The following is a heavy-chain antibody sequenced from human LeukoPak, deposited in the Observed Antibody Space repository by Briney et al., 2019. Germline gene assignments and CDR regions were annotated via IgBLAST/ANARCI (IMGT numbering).Heavy chain of an antibody. V-gene: IGHV4-31*11. D-gene: IGHD3-9*01. J-gene: IGHJ4*02. CDR3: ARTFEADSETFDY. CDR1: GGSISSGGYS. Sequence: PSQTLSLTCAVSGGSISSGGYSWSWIRQHPGKGLEWIGYIYYSGSTYYNPSLKSRVTISVDTSKNQFSLKLSSVTAADTAVYYCARTFEADSETFDYWGQGTLVTVSS. CDR2: IYYSGST.